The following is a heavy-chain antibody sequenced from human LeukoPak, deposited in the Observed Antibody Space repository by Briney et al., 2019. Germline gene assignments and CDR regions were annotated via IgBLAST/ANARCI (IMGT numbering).Heavy chain of an antibody. V-gene: IGHV1-2*02. Sequence: ASVKVSCKASGYTFTGYYMHWVRQAPGQGLEWMGWINPNSGGTNYAQKFQGRVTMTRDTSTSTAYMELSRLRSDDTAVYYCARGESYRYYDSSGYRDYWGQGTLVTVSS. D-gene: IGHD3-22*01. CDR1: GYTFTGYY. J-gene: IGHJ4*02. CDR3: ARGESYRYYDSSGYRDY. CDR2: INPNSGGT.